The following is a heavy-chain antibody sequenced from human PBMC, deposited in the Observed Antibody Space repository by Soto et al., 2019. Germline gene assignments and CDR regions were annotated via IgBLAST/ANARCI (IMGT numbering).Heavy chain of an antibody. V-gene: IGHV4-59*01. J-gene: IGHJ5*02. D-gene: IGHD6-25*01. CDR1: GGSLSSYY. CDR2: VYFSGNT. Sequence: SETLSLTCAVSGGSLSSYYLTWIRQAPGKGLEWIGYVYFSGNTNYNPALKSRVTISIDTSNNQFSLRLASVTAADTAFYYCGSVRPSGYVLSWGQGTLVTVSS. CDR3: GSVRPSGYVLS.